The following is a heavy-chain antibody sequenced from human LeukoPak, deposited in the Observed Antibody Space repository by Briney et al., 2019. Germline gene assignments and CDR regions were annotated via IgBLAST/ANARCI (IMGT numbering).Heavy chain of an antibody. CDR3: AKASWSRYDSSGYYYSDSLDY. J-gene: IGHJ4*02. V-gene: IGHV3-30*02. D-gene: IGHD3-22*01. CDR1: GFTFSNYG. Sequence: QPGGSLRLSCAASGFTFSNYGMHWVRQAPGKGLEWVAFIRYDGSNKYYADSVKGRFTISRDNSKNTLYLQMNSLRAEDTAVYYCAKASWSRYDSSGYYYSDSLDYWGQGTLVTVSS. CDR2: IRYDGSNK.